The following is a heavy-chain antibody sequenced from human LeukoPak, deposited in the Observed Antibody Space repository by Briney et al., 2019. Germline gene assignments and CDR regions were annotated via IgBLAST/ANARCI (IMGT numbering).Heavy chain of an antibody. Sequence: SETLSLTCAVYGGSFSGYYWSWIRQPPGKGLEWIGEINHSGSTYYNPSLKSRVTISVDTSKNQFSLQLNSVTPEDTAVYYCARSVPGYCSSTSCYGYYFDYWGQGTLVTVSS. J-gene: IGHJ4*02. CDR3: ARSVPGYCSSTSCYGYYFDY. V-gene: IGHV4-34*01. CDR1: GGSFSGYY. D-gene: IGHD2-2*01. CDR2: INHSGST.